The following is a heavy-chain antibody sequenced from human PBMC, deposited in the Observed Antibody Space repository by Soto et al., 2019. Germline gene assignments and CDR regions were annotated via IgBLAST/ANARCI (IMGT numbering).Heavy chain of an antibody. J-gene: IGHJ6*02. Sequence: DVQLLESGGNLVQPGGSLTLSCSASGFTLSSYAMSWVRQAPGKGLEWVSSISAGGDMTYNSDSVKGRFTISRDNANNAGFLQMHNLRIEDTALYYCARGDRGGSGSPASYCYSGWDVWGQGATVTVS. CDR2: ISAGGDMT. D-gene: IGHD2-21*02. CDR1: GFTLSSYA. CDR3: ARGDRGGSGSPASYCYSGWDV. V-gene: IGHV3-23*01.